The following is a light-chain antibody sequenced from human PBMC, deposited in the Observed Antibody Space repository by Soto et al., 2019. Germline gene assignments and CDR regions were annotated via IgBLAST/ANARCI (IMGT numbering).Light chain of an antibody. Sequence: EIVLTQSPGTRSLCRVGRATLSFRASQTVTSSFLAWYQRKPGQAPRLLIYGASDRATGIPDRFSGSGSGTDFTLTISRLEPEDFAVYYCQQYGDSPWTFGQGTKVDIK. J-gene: IGKJ1*01. V-gene: IGKV3-20*01. CDR3: QQYGDSPWT. CDR1: QTVTSSF. CDR2: GAS.